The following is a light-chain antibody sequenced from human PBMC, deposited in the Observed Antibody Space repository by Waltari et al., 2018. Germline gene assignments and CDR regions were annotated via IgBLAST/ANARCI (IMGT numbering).Light chain of an antibody. Sequence: QLVLTQSPSASASLGASVKLTCTLSSGHSSNVIAWLQQQPEKGPRFLMKVNSDGSHRKGDAIPYRFSGSSSGAERYLSISSLQSEDEADYFCQTGGHGTWVFGGGTKLTVL. CDR1: SGHSSNV. CDR2: VNSDGSH. V-gene: IGLV4-69*01. CDR3: QTGGHGTWV. J-gene: IGLJ3*02.